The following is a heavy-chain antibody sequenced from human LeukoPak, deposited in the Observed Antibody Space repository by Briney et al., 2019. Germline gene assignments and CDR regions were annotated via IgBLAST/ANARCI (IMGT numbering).Heavy chain of an antibody. J-gene: IGHJ3*02. CDR3: ARELTDCSGSTDAFDI. CDR2: IYSGDST. CDR1: GFTVSTKY. V-gene: IGHV3-66*01. Sequence: TGGSLGLLRTASGFTVSTKYMSWVSQAPGKGLEWVSVIYSGDSTDYADSVKGRFTISRDNSKNTLYLQMNSLRAEDTAVYYCARELTDCSGSTDAFDIWEERRILTVSS. D-gene: IGHD2-15*01.